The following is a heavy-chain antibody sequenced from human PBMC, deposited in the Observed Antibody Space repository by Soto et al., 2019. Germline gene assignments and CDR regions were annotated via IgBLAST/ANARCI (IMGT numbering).Heavy chain of an antibody. CDR2: IYYSGST. D-gene: IGHD1-20*01. CDR1: GGSISSYY. V-gene: IGHV4-59*01. J-gene: IGHJ3*02. CDR3: ARVGYNWNDVEAFEI. Sequence: PSETLSLTCTVSGGSISSYYWSWIRQPPGKGLEWIGYIYYSGSTNYNPSLKSRVTISVDTSKNQFSLKLSSVTAADTAVYYCARVGYNWNDVEAFEIWGQGTMVTVSS.